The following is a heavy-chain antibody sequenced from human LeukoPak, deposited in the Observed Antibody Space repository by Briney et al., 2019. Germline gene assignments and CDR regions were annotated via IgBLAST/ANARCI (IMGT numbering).Heavy chain of an antibody. CDR2: INWNGVTT. CDR1: GFDFDEYG. CDR3: ARDLGSGRGSLGAD. Sequence: GGSLRLSCAATGFDFDEYGMSWVRQTAEKGLEWVSGINWNGVTTGYADSVKGRFTVSRDNAKSSLYLQMNNLRAEDTGLYYCARDLGSGRGSLGADWGQGSLVTVSS. J-gene: IGHJ4*02. D-gene: IGHD3-10*01. V-gene: IGHV3-20*04.